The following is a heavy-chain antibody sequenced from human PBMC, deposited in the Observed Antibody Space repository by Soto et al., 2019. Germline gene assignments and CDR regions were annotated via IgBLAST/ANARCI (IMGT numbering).Heavy chain of an antibody. Sequence: LSLTCTVSGGSIRSSYWTWIRQPPGKGLEWIGHMYFSGTTNFNPSLKSRITMSVDTSKNQFSLKLSSVTAADTAVYYCARAAETGGNWFDPWGQGTLVTVSS. CDR1: GGSIRSSY. CDR3: ARAAETGGNWFDP. J-gene: IGHJ5*02. D-gene: IGHD1-1*01. CDR2: MYFSGTT. V-gene: IGHV4-59*01.